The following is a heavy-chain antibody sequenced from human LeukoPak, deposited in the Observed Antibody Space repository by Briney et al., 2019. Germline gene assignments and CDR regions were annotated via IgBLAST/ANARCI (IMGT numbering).Heavy chain of an antibody. CDR2: ISWNSGSI. D-gene: IGHD2-21*01. J-gene: IGHJ6*02. V-gene: IGHV3-9*01. CDR3: AKDKTVFSYGDGMGV. Sequence: GGSLRLSCAASGFTFDDYAMHWVRQAPGKGLEWVSGISWNSGSIGYADSVKGRFTISRDNAKNSLYLQMNSLRAEDTALYYCAKDKTVFSYGDGMGVWGQGTTVTVSS. CDR1: GFTFDDYA.